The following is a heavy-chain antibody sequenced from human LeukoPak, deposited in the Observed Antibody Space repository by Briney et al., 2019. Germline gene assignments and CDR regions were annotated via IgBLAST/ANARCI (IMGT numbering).Heavy chain of an antibody. CDR1: GGSISSYY. Sequence: SETLSLTCTVSGGSISSYYWSWIRQPSGKGLEWIGHIHNSGNTNYNPSLKSRVTLSVDTSKNQFSLKLSSVTAADTAVYYCAREGTTGRNLNWFDSWGQGTLVTVSS. J-gene: IGHJ5*01. CDR3: AREGTTGRNLNWFDS. D-gene: IGHD1-1*01. CDR2: IHNSGNT. V-gene: IGHV4-59*01.